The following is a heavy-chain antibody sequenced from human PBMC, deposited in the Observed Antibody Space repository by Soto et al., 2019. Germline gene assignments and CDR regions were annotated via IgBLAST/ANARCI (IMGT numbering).Heavy chain of an antibody. CDR2: ISGSGGST. Sequence: GGSLRLSCAASGFTFSSYAMSWVRQAPGKGLEWVSGISGSGGSTNYADSVKGRFTISRDNSKNTLYLQMNSLRAEDTAVYYCAKVDYNDFWSGYYLPPFDYCGQGTLVTVSS. CDR1: GFTFSSYA. V-gene: IGHV3-23*01. CDR3: AKVDYNDFWSGYYLPPFDY. J-gene: IGHJ4*02. D-gene: IGHD3-3*01.